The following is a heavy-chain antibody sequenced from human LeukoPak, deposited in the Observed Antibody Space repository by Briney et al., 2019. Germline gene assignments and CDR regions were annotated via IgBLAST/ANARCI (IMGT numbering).Heavy chain of an antibody. Sequence: SETLSLTCTVSGGSISSYYRSWIRQPPGKGLEWIGYIYYSGSTNYNPSLKSRVTVSVDTSKNQFSLKLRSVTAADTAVYYCAREGRYCSGGSCLLYYFDYWGQGTLVTVSS. J-gene: IGHJ4*02. CDR3: AREGRYCSGGSCLLYYFDY. CDR2: IYYSGST. D-gene: IGHD2-15*01. CDR1: GGSISSYY. V-gene: IGHV4-59*01.